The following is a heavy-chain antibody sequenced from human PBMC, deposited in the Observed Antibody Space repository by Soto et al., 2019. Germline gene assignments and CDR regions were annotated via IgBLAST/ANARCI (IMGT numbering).Heavy chain of an antibody. CDR2: INHSGST. Sequence: SETLSLTCAVYGGSFSGYYWSWIRQPPGKGLEWIGEINHSGSTNYNPSLKSRVTISVDTSKNQFSLKLSSVTAADTAVYYCARGLLPTTQAGMVVAARDGWFDPWGQGTLVTVSS. V-gene: IGHV4-34*01. CDR3: ARGLLPTTQAGMVVAARDGWFDP. J-gene: IGHJ5*02. CDR1: GGSFSGYY. D-gene: IGHD2-15*01.